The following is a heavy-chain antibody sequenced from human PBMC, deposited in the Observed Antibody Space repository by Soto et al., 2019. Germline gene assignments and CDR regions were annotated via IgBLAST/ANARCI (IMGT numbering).Heavy chain of an antibody. D-gene: IGHD3-10*01. V-gene: IGHV3-53*01. CDR3: ARVKGPYPGEYYFDY. CDR1: GFTVTSKY. Sequence: EVQLVESGGGLIQPGGSLRLSCAASGFTVTSKYMSWIRQAPGKGLEWVSVIYSGGSTYYADSVKGRSTISRDNSKNTLYLQMNRLRPEDTAVYYCARVKGPYPGEYYFDYWGQGTLVTVSS. J-gene: IGHJ4*02. CDR2: IYSGGST.